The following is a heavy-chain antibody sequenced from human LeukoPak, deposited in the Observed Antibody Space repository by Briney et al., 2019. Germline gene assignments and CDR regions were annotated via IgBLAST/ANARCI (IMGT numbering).Heavy chain of an antibody. J-gene: IGHJ4*02. D-gene: IGHD3-22*01. CDR2: INHSGST. CDR3: ARVPPPDSSGYYGYFDY. Sequence: PGGSLRLSCAASGFTFSNYAITWIRQPPGKGLEWIGEINHSGSTNYNPSLKSRVTISVDTSKNQFSLKLSSVTAADTAVYYCARVPPPDSSGYYGYFDYWGQGTLVTVSS. V-gene: IGHV4-34*01. CDR1: GFTFSNYA.